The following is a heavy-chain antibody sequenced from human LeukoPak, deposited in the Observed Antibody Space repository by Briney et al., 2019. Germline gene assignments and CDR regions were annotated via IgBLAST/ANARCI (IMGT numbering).Heavy chain of an antibody. CDR3: ARGSGGAIDY. Sequence: GGSLRLSCAASGFTFSSYAMHWVRQAPGKGLKWVAVISYDGSNKYYADSVKGRFTISRDNSKNTLYLQMSSLRAEGTAMYYCARGSGGAIDYWGQGTLVTVSS. CDR2: ISYDGSNK. D-gene: IGHD3-16*01. V-gene: IGHV3-30*04. J-gene: IGHJ4*02. CDR1: GFTFSSYA.